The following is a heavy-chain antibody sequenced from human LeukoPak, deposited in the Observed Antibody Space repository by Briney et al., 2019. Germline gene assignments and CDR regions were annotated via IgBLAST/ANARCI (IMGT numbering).Heavy chain of an antibody. CDR2: INPNSGDT. J-gene: IGHJ6*03. CDR3: ARESSGWYGLHLDYYYYMDV. V-gene: IGHV1-2*02. D-gene: IGHD6-19*01. CDR1: GYTFTHYY. Sequence: ASVKVSCKASGYTFTHYYLHWVRQAPGQGLEWMGWINPNSGDTNYARKFQGRVTMTRDTSISTAYMELSRLRSDDTAVYYCARESSGWYGLHLDYYYYMDVWGKGTTVTVSS.